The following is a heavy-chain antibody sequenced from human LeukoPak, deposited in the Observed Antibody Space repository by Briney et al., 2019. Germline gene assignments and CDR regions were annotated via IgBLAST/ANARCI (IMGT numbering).Heavy chain of an antibody. CDR2: IYSSGST. Sequence: PSETLSLTCTVSGGSISSYYWSWIRQPAGKGLEWIGRIYSSGSTNYNPPLKSRVTMSVDPPKNQFSLKLSSVTTADTAVYYCVRGVYYDLLTGYYPGGFDYWGQGSLVTVSS. V-gene: IGHV4-4*07. CDR3: VRGVYYDLLTGYYPGGFDY. D-gene: IGHD3-9*01. CDR1: GGSISSYY. J-gene: IGHJ4*02.